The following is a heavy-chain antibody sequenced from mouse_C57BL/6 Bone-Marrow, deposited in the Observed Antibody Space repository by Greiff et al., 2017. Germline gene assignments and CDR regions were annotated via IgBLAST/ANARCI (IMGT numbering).Heavy chain of an antibody. V-gene: IGHV1-69*01. D-gene: IGHD1-1*01. J-gene: IGHJ4*01. CDR1: GYTFTSYW. CDR2: IDPSDSYT. Sequence: QVQLQQPGAELVMPGASVKLSCTASGYTFTSYWMHWVKQRPGQGLEWIGEIDPSDSYTNYNQKFKGKSTLTVDKSSSTAYMQLSSLTSEDSAVYYCARGHSSYYAMDYWGQGTSVTVAS. CDR3: ARGHSSYYAMDY.